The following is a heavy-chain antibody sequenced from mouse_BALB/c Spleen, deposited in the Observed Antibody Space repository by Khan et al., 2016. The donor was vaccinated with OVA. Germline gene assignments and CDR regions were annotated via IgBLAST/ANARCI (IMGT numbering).Heavy chain of an antibody. D-gene: IGHD1-1*01. Sequence: EVQLQESGPGLVKPFQSLSLTCTVTGYSITSNYAWNWIRQFPGNKLEWVGYISYSGSTSYNPSLKSRISITRDTSKNQFFLQLNSVTTEDTATYYCARGSYYGYAMDYWGQGTSVTVSS. J-gene: IGHJ4*01. CDR1: GYSITSNYA. CDR2: ISYSGST. V-gene: IGHV3-2*02. CDR3: ARGSYYGYAMDY.